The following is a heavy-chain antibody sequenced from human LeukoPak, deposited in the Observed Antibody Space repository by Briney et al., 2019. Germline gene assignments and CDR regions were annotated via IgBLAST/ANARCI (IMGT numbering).Heavy chain of an antibody. CDR1: GYTFSGYY. J-gene: IGHJ4*02. CDR2: INPNNGAT. D-gene: IGHD5-24*01. Sequence: ASVKVSCKASGYTFSGYYIHWVRQAPGQGLEWMGWINPNNGATNYAQKFQGRVTMTRDTSISTAYMELSRLRSDDTAVYYCARDLYRALKMASDYWGQGTLVTVSS. V-gene: IGHV1-2*02. CDR3: ARDLYRALKMASDY.